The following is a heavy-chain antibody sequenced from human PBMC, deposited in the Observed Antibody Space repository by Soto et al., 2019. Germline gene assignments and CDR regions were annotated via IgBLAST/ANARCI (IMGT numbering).Heavy chain of an antibody. D-gene: IGHD2-2*01. CDR1: GFTFSDYS. CDR2: ISSSSGTI. V-gene: IGHV3-48*01. CDR3: ARALKKGSTARLGMDV. Sequence: EVQLVESGGGLVQPGGSLRLSCTASGFTFSDYSMNWVRHAPGKGLEWVSYISSSSGTIHYADSVKGRFTISRDNAKSSLFLHMNSLRAEDTAVYSCARALKKGSTARLGMDVWGKGTTVTVSS. J-gene: IGHJ6*03.